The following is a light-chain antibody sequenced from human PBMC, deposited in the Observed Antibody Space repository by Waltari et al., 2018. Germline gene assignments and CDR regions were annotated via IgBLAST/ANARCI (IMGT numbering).Light chain of an antibody. CDR3: QVWDANTDPGV. Sequence: SYVLTQPPSVAVSPGATARVTCGGNNIESKSVHSYQQKPGQAPVLVNSYDSDRLSGIPERFAGSNSGDTANLTISRVEAGDEADYYCQVWDANTDPGVFGTGTEVTVL. CDR2: YDS. V-gene: IGLV3-21*01. J-gene: IGLJ1*01. CDR1: NIESKS.